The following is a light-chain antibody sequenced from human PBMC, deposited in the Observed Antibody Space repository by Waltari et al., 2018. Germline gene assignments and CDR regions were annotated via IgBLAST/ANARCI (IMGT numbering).Light chain of an antibody. J-gene: IGLJ3*02. CDR2: EVS. CDR3: SSYSGTSTWV. V-gene: IGLV2-14*01. CDR1: NSDVGAYNY. Sequence: QSALTQPASVSGSPGQSITISCTGTNSDVGAYNYVSWYQQHPGKVPKLMIYEVSNRPSGVSNRCSGSKSGNTASLTISGLQAEDEGDYYCSSYSGTSTWVFGGGTKLTVL.